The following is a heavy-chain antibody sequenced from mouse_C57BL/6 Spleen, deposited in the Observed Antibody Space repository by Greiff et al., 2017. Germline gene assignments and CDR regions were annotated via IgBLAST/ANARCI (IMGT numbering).Heavy chain of an antibody. J-gene: IGHJ4*01. D-gene: IGHD1-1*01. CDR3: ARRRVYYGSSYSHYYAMDY. CDR2: IYPGSGST. V-gene: IGHV1-55*01. CDR1: GYTFTSYW. Sequence: QVQLQQSGAELVKPGASVKMSCKASGYTFTSYWITWVKQRPGQGLEWIGDIYPGSGSTNYNEKFKSKATLTVDTSSSTAYMQLSSLTSEDSAVYYCARRRVYYGSSYSHYYAMDYWGQGTSVTVSS.